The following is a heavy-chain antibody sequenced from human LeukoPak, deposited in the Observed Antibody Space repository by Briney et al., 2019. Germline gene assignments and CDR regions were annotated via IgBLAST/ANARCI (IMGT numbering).Heavy chain of an antibody. CDR2: INPNSGGT. D-gene: IGHD3-22*01. Sequence: ASVKVSCKASGYTFTGYYMHWVRQAPGQGLEWMGWINPNSGGTNYAQKFQGWVTMTRDTSISTAYMELSRLRSDDAAVYYCARYDSSGSSYDYWGQGTLVTVSS. CDR1: GYTFTGYY. V-gene: IGHV1-2*04. J-gene: IGHJ4*02. CDR3: ARYDSSGSSYDY.